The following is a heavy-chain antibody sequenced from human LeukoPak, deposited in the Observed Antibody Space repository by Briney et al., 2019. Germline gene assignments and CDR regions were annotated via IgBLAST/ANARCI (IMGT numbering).Heavy chain of an antibody. CDR3: ALRRPFGAFDI. D-gene: IGHD3-16*01. Sequence: SETLSLTCTVSGDSISSSSYYLGWIRQPPGKGLEWIGYIYYSGSTNYNPSLKSRVTISIDTSKNQFSLKLSSVTAADTAVYYCALRRPFGAFDIWGQGTMVTVSS. CDR2: IYYSGST. V-gene: IGHV4-61*05. J-gene: IGHJ3*02. CDR1: GDSISSSSYY.